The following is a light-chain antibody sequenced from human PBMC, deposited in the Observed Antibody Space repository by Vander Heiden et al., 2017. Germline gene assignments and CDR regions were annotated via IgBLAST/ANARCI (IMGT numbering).Light chain of an antibody. CDR3: QQYGSSPT. CDR2: GAS. CDR1: QSVSSSY. J-gene: IGKJ1*01. V-gene: IGKV3-20*01. Sequence: EIVLTQSPGTLSLSPGVRATLSCRASQSVSSSYLAWYQQKPGQAPRILIYGASSRATGIPDRFSGSGSGTDFTLTISRLEPEDFAVYYCQQYGSSPTFGQGTKVEIK.